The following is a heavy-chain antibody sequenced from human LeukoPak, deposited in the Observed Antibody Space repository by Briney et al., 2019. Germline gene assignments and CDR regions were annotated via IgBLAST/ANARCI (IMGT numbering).Heavy chain of an antibody. V-gene: IGHV3-48*01. J-gene: IGHJ4*02. CDR1: GFTFSSYS. D-gene: IGHD5-18*01. CDR2: ISSSSSTI. CDR3: AREDTAMVMGY. Sequence: PGGSLRLSCAASGFTFSSYSMNWVRQAPGRGLEWVSYISSSSSTIYYADSVEGRFTISRDNAKNSLYLQMNSLRAEDTAVYYCAREDTAMVMGYWGQGTLVTVSS.